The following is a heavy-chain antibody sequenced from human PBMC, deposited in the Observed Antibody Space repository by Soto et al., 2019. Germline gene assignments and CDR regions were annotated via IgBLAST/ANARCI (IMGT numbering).Heavy chain of an antibody. D-gene: IGHD3-10*01. CDR1: GFTFSNAC. CDR3: TTDRGGY. J-gene: IGHJ4*02. V-gene: IGHV3-15*01. Sequence: EVQLVESGGGLVKPGGSLRLSCEASGFTFSNACMSWVRQAPGKGLEWVGRIKSKTDGGTTDYAAPVKGRFTITSDDSKHTLYLQMNILKAEDTAVYYCTTDRGGYWGQGTLVTVCS. CDR2: IKSKTDGGTT.